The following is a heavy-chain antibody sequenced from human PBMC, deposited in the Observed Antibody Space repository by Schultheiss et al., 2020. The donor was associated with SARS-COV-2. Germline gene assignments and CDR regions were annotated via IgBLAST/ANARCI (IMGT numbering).Heavy chain of an antibody. J-gene: IGHJ4*02. CDR2: INPNSGGT. CDR1: GGTFSSYA. CDR3: ARDLNPGIAGALDY. Sequence: ASVKVSCKASGGTFSSYAISWVRQAPGQGLEWMGWINPNSGGTNYAQKLQGRVTMTTDTSTSTAYMELRSLRSDDTAVYYCARDLNPGIAGALDYWGQGTLVTVSS. D-gene: IGHD6-19*01. V-gene: IGHV1-18*01.